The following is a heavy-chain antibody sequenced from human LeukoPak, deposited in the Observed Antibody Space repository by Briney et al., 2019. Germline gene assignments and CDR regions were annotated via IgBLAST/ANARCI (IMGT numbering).Heavy chain of an antibody. V-gene: IGHV3-11*01. CDR1: GFTFSDYY. Sequence: GGSLRLSCAASGFTFSDYYMSWIRQAPGKGLEWVSYISSSGSTIYYADSVKGRFTISRDNAKNSLYLQMNSLRAEDTAVYYCARENRWELPSYFDYWGQGTLVTVSS. D-gene: IGHD1-26*01. J-gene: IGHJ4*02. CDR3: ARENRWELPSYFDY. CDR2: ISSSGSTI.